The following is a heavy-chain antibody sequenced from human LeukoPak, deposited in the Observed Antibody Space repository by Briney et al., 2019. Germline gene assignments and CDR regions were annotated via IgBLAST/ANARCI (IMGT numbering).Heavy chain of an antibody. CDR2: INPNSGGT. Sequence: ASVKVSCKASGYTFTGYYMHWVRQAPGQGLEWMGWINPNSGGTNYAQKFQGRVTMTRDTSISTAYMELSRLRSVDTAVYYCARDLKAVYYGSGSYYIGDNWFDPWGQGTLVTVSS. CDR3: ARDLKAVYYGSGSYYIGDNWFDP. D-gene: IGHD3-10*01. V-gene: IGHV1-2*02. CDR1: GYTFTGYY. J-gene: IGHJ5*02.